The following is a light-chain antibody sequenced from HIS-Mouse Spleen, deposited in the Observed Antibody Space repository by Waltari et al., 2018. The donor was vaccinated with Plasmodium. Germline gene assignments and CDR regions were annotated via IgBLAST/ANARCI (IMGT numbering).Light chain of an antibody. Sequence: EIVLTQSPATLSLSPGERATLSCRASQSVSSYLAWYQQKPGQAPRLLIYDASNRATGSPASFSGGGSGTDFTLTISSLEPEDFAVYDCQRRSNWPRVLTFGGGTKVEIK. J-gene: IGKJ4*01. CDR1: QSVSSY. CDR2: DAS. V-gene: IGKV3-11*01. CDR3: QRRSNWPRVLT.